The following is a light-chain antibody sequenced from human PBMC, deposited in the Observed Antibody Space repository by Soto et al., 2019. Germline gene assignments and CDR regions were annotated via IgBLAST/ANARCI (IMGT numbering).Light chain of an antibody. Sequence: EIVMTQSPATLSVVPGERATLSCRASQTVSSTYLACYQQRPGQAPRLLIYGASSRATGIPDRFSGSGSATDFTLTVGRLEPEDFAVYFCQQYGSSPVTFGQGTRLEIK. J-gene: IGKJ5*01. CDR1: QTVSSTY. CDR3: QQYGSSPVT. CDR2: GAS. V-gene: IGKV3-20*01.